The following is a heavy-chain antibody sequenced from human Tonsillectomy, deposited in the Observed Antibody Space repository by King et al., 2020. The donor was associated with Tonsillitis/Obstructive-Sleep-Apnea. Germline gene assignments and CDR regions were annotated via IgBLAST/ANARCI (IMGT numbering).Heavy chain of an antibody. V-gene: IGHV3-21*01. CDR3: ARDRMRVSSSWYYHYYMDV. Sequence: VQLVESGGGLVKPGGSLRLSCAASGFTFSSYSMNWVRQAPGKGLEWVSSISSSSSYIYYADSVKGRFTISRDNAKNSLYLQMNSLRAEDTAVYYCARDRMRVSSSWYYHYYMDVWGKGTTVTVSS. CDR2: ISSSSSYI. J-gene: IGHJ6*03. D-gene: IGHD6-13*01. CDR1: GFTFSSYS.